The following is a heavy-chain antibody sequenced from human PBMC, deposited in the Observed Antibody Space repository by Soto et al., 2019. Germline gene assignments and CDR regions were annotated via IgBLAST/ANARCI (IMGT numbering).Heavy chain of an antibody. D-gene: IGHD5-12*01. CDR3: ARDSGTLDVFAI. J-gene: IGHJ3*02. Sequence: ISLTCTVSGGSISSYYWSWIRQPPGKGLEWIGYIYYSGSTNYNPSLKSRVIISVDTSKNQFSLKLSSVTAADTAVYYCARDSGTLDVFAICVQGTMVTVSS. V-gene: IGHV4-59*01. CDR2: IYYSGST. CDR1: GGSISSYY.